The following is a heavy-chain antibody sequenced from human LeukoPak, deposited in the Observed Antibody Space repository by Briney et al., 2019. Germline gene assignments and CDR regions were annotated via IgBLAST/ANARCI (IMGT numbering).Heavy chain of an antibody. D-gene: IGHD3-10*01. CDR1: GGSISSYY. Sequence: SETLSLTCTVSGGSISSYYWSWIRQPPGKGLEWIGYIYYSGSTNYNPSLKSRVTISVDTSKNQFSLKLSSVTAADTAVYYCARVTYGSGDYWGQGTLVTVSS. V-gene: IGHV4-59*01. J-gene: IGHJ4*02. CDR2: IYYSGST. CDR3: ARVTYGSGDY.